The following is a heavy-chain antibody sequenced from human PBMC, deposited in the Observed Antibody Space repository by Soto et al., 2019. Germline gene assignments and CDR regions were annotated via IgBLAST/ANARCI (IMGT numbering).Heavy chain of an antibody. J-gene: IGHJ6*02. D-gene: IGHD3-10*01. CDR3: GRERGSGSYYYYGMDV. V-gene: IGHV1-18*01. Sequence: ASVKVSCRASGYTFTSYGISWVRQAPGQGLEWMGWISAYNGNTNYAQKLQGRVTMTTDTSTSTAYMELRSLRSDDTAVYYCGRERGSGSYYYYGMDVWGQGTTVTVSS. CDR2: ISAYNGNT. CDR1: GYTFTSYG.